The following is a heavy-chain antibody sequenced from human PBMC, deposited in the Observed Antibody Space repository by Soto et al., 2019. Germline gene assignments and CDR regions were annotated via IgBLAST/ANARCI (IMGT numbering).Heavy chain of an antibody. D-gene: IGHD2-15*01. CDR2: IKEDGSEK. V-gene: IGHV3-7*01. Sequence: EVQVVESGGGLVQPGGSLRLSCAASGFTFSTYWMHWVRQAPGKGLEWGATIKEDGSEKYYVDSVKGRFTISRDNAKKSLYLQMNSLRAEDTAVYFCARDRGYCSGGTCYAVLDYWGQGILVTVSS. J-gene: IGHJ4*02. CDR1: GFTFSTYW. CDR3: ARDRGYCSGGTCYAVLDY.